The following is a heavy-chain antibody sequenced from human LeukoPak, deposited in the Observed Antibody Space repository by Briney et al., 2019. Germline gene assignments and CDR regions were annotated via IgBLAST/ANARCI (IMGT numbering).Heavy chain of an antibody. J-gene: IGHJ4*02. Sequence: TLSLTCAVSGGSISSGGYSWSWIRQPPGKGLEWIGYIYHSGSTYYNPSLKSRVTISVDRSKSQFSLKLSSVTAADTAVYYCAREDMITFGGVIVNWGQGTLVTVSS. CDR2: IYHSGST. V-gene: IGHV4-30-2*01. CDR3: AREDMITFGGVIVN. D-gene: IGHD3-16*02. CDR1: GGSISSGGYS.